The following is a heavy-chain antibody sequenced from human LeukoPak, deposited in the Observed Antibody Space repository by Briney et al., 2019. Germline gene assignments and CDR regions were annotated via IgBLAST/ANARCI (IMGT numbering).Heavy chain of an antibody. J-gene: IGHJ3*02. V-gene: IGHV3-30-3*01. D-gene: IGHD1-26*01. CDR3: AGYYGGAFDI. CDR2: ISYDGSNK. CDR1: GFTFSSYA. Sequence: GGSLRLSCAASGFTFSSYAMSWVRQAPGKGLEWVAVISYDGSNKYYADSVKGRFTISRDNSKNTLYLQMNSLRAEDTAVYYCAGYYGGAFDIWGQGTTVTVSS.